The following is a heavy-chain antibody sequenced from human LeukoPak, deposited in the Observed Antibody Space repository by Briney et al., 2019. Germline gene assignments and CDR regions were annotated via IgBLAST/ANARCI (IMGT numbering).Heavy chain of an antibody. D-gene: IGHD6-19*01. V-gene: IGHV3-7*03. J-gene: IGHJ4*02. CDR3: ARDRGSGWYFFDY. CDR2: IKQDGSEK. CDR1: GFTFSSYW. Sequence: GGSLRLSRAASGFTFSSYWMSWVRQAPGKGLEWVANIKQDGSEKYYADSVKGRFTISRDNAKNSLYLQMNSLRAEDTALYYCARDRGSGWYFFDYWGQGTLVTVSS.